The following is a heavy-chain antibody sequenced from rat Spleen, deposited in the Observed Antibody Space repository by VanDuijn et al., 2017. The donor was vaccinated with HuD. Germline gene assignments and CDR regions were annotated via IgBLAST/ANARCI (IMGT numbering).Heavy chain of an antibody. Sequence: EVKLVESGGGLVQPGRPLKLSCAASGFNFNDYWMGWVRQAPGKGLEWIGEINKDSSIIKYSPSLKDKFTISRDNAQNTLYLQMSKLGSEDTAIYYCVREREGIVSWGQGVMVTVSS. CDR3: VREREGIVS. D-gene: IGHD1-11*01. CDR2: INKDSSII. CDR1: GFNFNDYW. J-gene: IGHJ2*01. V-gene: IGHV4-2*01.